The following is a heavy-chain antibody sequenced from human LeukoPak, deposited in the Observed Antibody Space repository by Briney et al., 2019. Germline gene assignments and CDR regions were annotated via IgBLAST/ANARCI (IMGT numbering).Heavy chain of an antibody. V-gene: IGHV3-30*03. CDR2: ISPDGRIK. CDR3: ARLNSYGYGHYFDY. Sequence: PGGSLRLSCAASEFSFSTYAMHWVRQAPGKGLEWVAFISPDGRIKYCADSVKGRFTISRDNSKNTLYLQMNSLRAEDTAVYYCARLNSYGYGHYFDYWGQGTLVTVSS. D-gene: IGHD5-18*01. J-gene: IGHJ4*02. CDR1: EFSFSTYA.